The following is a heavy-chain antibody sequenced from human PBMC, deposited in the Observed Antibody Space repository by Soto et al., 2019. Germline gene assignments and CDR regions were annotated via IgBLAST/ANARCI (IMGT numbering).Heavy chain of an antibody. CDR1: GFTFSSYA. D-gene: IGHD3-3*01. CDR2: ISGSGGST. CDR3: AKGSYDFWSGFVPRFYYYGMDV. J-gene: IGHJ6*02. Sequence: PVGSLRLSCAASGFTFSSYAMSWVRQAPGKGLEWVSAISGSGGSTYYADSVKGRFTISRDNSKNTLYLQMNSLRAEDTAVYYCAKGSYDFWSGFVPRFYYYGMDVWGQGTTVTVSS. V-gene: IGHV3-23*01.